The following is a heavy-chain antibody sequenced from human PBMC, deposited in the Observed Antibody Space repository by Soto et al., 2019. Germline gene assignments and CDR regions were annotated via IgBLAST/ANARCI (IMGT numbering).Heavy chain of an antibody. CDR3: AKALTTATVDS. J-gene: IGHJ4*02. Sequence: SETLSLTCTVSGGSLISYYWSWIRQPPGRGLEWIGFIYYAGSTKYNPSLNSRFTISRDNSKNTVYLQMSSLRPEDTAVYYCAKALTTATVDSWGQGTLVTVSS. CDR1: GGSLISYY. D-gene: IGHD4-17*01. CDR2: IYYAGST. V-gene: IGHV4-59*01.